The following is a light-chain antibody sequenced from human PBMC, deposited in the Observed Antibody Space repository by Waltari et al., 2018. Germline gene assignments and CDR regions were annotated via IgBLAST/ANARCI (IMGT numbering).Light chain of an antibody. CDR3: QQRSKLPLT. Sequence: ELELTQSPATLSFSPGERATLRCRASQSVGTFLAWYQQKPGHAPRLLIYDTTDRATDIPGRFSGSGSGTDFTLTIDSLEPEDSAVYYCQQRSKLPLTFGGGTRLEIK. CDR1: QSVGTF. J-gene: IGKJ4*01. CDR2: DTT. V-gene: IGKV3-11*01.